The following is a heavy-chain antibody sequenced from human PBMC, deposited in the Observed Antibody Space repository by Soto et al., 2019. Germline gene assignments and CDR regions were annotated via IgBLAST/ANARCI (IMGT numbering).Heavy chain of an antibody. Sequence: QVQLVQSGAEVKKPGSSVKVSCRASGDTFNTYAISWVRQAPGQGLEWMGSIIPIFATTHYAQKFQARVTITADESTTTVHMDLSSLRSDDTAVYYCATYPFYSGSGSYYPRLVYWGPGTLVTVSS. V-gene: IGHV1-69*18. J-gene: IGHJ4*02. D-gene: IGHD3-10*01. CDR1: GDTFNTYA. CDR3: ATYPFYSGSGSYYPRLVY. CDR2: IIPIFATT.